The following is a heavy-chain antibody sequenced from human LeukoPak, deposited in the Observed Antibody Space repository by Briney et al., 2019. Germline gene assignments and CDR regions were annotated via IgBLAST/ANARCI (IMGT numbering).Heavy chain of an antibody. CDR3: ARIAERQLAYYFDY. CDR1: GFTFTNYG. J-gene: IGHJ4*02. D-gene: IGHD6-13*01. Sequence: GASVKVSCKASGFTFTNYGVTWVRQAPGQGLEWMGWTSAYNGDTNYAQKLQGRVTMTTDTSTGTAYMELRSLRSDDTAVYYCARIAERQLAYYFDYWGQGTLVTVSS. V-gene: IGHV1-18*01. CDR2: TSAYNGDT.